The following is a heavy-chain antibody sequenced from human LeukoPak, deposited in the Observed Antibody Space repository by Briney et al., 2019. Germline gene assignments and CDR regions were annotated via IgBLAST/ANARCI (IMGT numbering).Heavy chain of an antibody. Sequence: ASVKVSCKASGYTFTSYGISWVRQAPGQGLEWMGWVSAYNGNTNYAQKLQGRVTMTTDTSTSTAYMELRSLRSDDTAVYYCARGRGGYDSNDWFDPWGQGTLVTVSS. V-gene: IGHV1-18*01. CDR1: GYTFTSYG. CDR3: ARGRGGYDSNDWFDP. CDR2: VSAYNGNT. D-gene: IGHD5-12*01. J-gene: IGHJ5*02.